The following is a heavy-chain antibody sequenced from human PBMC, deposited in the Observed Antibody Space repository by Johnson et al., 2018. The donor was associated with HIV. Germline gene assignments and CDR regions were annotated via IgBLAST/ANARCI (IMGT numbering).Heavy chain of an antibody. V-gene: IGHV3-23*04. D-gene: IGHD4/OR15-4a*01. CDR3: ANSGLWGPMN. CDR1: GFTFNSYA. CDR2: ISGSGANT. J-gene: IGHJ3*01. Sequence: VQLVESGGGLVQPGGSLRLSCAVSGFTFNSYAMSWVRQAPGKGLECVSAISGSGANTYYADSVKGRFTIPRDNSKNTLYLQMNSLRAEDAAVYCGANSGLWGPMNWGQGTMVTVSS.